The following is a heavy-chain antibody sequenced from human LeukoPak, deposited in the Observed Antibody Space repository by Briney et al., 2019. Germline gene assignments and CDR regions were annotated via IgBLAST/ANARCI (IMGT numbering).Heavy chain of an antibody. CDR1: GYTFTGHY. J-gene: IGHJ4*02. Sequence: ASVKVSCKASGYTFTGHYMHWVRQAPGQGLEWMGWINPNTDVTKYAQKFQGRVTMTRDTSISTAYMEVSRLRSDDTALYYCARDGGYCSGGNCEAKIDYWGQGILVTVSS. V-gene: IGHV1-2*02. D-gene: IGHD2-15*01. CDR2: INPNTDVT. CDR3: ARDGGYCSGGNCEAKIDY.